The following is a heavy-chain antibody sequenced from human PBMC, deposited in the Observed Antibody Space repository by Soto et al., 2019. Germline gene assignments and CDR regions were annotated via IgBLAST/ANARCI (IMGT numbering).Heavy chain of an antibody. D-gene: IGHD5-18*01. CDR1: GYSFTSYW. Sequence: GESLKISCKGSGYSFTSYWIGWVRQMPGKGLEWMGIIYPGDSDTRYSPSFQGQVTTSADKSISTAYLQWSSLKASDTAMYYCARQDTAMVRYYGMDVWGQGTTVTVSS. V-gene: IGHV5-51*01. CDR2: IYPGDSDT. CDR3: ARQDTAMVRYYGMDV. J-gene: IGHJ6*02.